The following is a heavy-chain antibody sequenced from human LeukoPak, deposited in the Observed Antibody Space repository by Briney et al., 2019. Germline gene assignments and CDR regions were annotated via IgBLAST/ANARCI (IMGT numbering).Heavy chain of an antibody. D-gene: IGHD3-22*01. Sequence: RGESLKISCKGSGYSFTSYWIGWVRQLPGKGLEWMGIIYPGDSDTRYSPSFQGQVTISADKSISTAYLQWSSLKASDTAMYYCARSGYYDSSGWPLDAFDIWGQGTMVTVSS. CDR3: ARSGYYDSSGWPLDAFDI. V-gene: IGHV5-51*01. J-gene: IGHJ3*02. CDR2: IYPGDSDT. CDR1: GYSFTSYW.